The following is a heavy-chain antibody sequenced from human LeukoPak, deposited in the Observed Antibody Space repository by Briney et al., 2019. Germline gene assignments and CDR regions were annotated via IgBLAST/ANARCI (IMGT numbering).Heavy chain of an antibody. V-gene: IGHV1-69*04. CDR1: GYTFTSYY. CDR3: ARDDYGDYVGFDY. D-gene: IGHD4-17*01. CDR2: IIPILGIA. J-gene: IGHJ4*02. Sequence: SVKVSCKASGYTFTSYYMHWVRQAPGQGLEWMGRIIPILGIANYAQKFQGRVTITADKSTSTAYMELSSLRSEDTAVYYCARDDYGDYVGFDYWGQGTLVTVSS.